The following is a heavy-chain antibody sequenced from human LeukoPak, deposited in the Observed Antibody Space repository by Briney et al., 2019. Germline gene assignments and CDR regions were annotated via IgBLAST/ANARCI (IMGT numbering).Heavy chain of an antibody. D-gene: IGHD3-22*01. Sequence: GGSLRLSCAASGFTFSSYWMSWVRQAPGRGLEWVANIKQDGSEKNYVDSVKGRFTISRDNAKNSLYLQMNSLRAEDTAVYYCARGRTMIVFSGTDYWGQGTQVTVSS. CDR3: ARGRTMIVFSGTDY. CDR1: GFTFSSYW. V-gene: IGHV3-7*01. J-gene: IGHJ4*02. CDR2: IKQDGSEK.